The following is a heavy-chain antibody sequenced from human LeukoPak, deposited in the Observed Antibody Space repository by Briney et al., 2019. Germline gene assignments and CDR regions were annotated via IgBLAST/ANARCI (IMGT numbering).Heavy chain of an antibody. CDR2: ISYDGSNK. J-gene: IGHJ4*02. D-gene: IGHD2-21*02. V-gene: IGHV3-30-3*01. Sequence: GSLRLSCAASEFTFSSYTMHWVRQAPGKGLEWMALISYDGSNKYYADSVKGRFTTSRDNSKKTLLLQTNSLRAEDTAMYYCARDWRAFCGGDCFGFFDYWGQGTLVTVSS. CDR1: EFTFSSYT. CDR3: ARDWRAFCGGDCFGFFDY.